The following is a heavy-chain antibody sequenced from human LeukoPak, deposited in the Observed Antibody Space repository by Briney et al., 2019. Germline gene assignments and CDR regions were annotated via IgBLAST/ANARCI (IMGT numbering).Heavy chain of an antibody. CDR3: AKGRGYSSYRPFDY. Sequence: PGGSLSLSCAASGFTVRSFVMSWFRQAPGKGLEWVSTTSGSGGSTYYADSVKGRFPISRDNSKNTLYLQMNSLRAEDTAVYYCAKGRGYSSYRPFDYWGRRILVTVSS. D-gene: IGHD5-12*01. V-gene: IGHV3-23*01. CDR1: GFTVRSFV. J-gene: IGHJ4*02. CDR2: TSGSGGST.